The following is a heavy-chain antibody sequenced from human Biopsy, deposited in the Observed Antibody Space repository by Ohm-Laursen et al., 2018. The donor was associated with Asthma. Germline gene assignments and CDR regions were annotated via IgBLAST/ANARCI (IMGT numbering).Heavy chain of an antibody. Sequence: SLRLSCAASGFTFDDYAMHWVRQAPGKGLEWVSGISWNSGSIGYADSVKGRFTISRDNSKNTLYLQMNSLRAEDTAVYYCAKERYYDFWSGYPIWGQGTMVTVSS. D-gene: IGHD3-3*01. CDR3: AKERYYDFWSGYPI. V-gene: IGHV3-9*01. J-gene: IGHJ3*02. CDR2: ISWNSGSI. CDR1: GFTFDDYA.